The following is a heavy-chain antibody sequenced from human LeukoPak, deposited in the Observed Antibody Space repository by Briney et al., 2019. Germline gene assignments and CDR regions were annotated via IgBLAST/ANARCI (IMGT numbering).Heavy chain of an antibody. Sequence: ASVKVSCTPSRYTLTTYVINSVRQATGQERECMGWMNPNIGDTGYTQKFQGRVTMTRNTSISTAYMELSSLRSEDTAVYYCARGRGSGHKENWFDPWGQGTLVTVSS. CDR1: RYTLTTYV. D-gene: IGHD6-19*01. CDR2: MNPNIGDT. V-gene: IGHV1-8*01. J-gene: IGHJ5*02. CDR3: ARGRGSGHKENWFDP.